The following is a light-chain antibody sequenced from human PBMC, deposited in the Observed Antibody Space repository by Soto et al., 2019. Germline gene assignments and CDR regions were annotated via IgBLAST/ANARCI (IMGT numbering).Light chain of an antibody. CDR1: SSDVGGYNY. Sequence: QSALTQPRSVSGSPGQSVTISCTGTSSDVGGYNYVSWYQQHPGKDPKLMIYDVTKPPAGVPDRFSGSNSGNTASLTSSGLENEDADDYYCCSYAGSYTLAFGGGTKLTVL. V-gene: IGLV2-11*01. CDR2: DVT. J-gene: IGLJ3*02. CDR3: CSYAGSYTLA.